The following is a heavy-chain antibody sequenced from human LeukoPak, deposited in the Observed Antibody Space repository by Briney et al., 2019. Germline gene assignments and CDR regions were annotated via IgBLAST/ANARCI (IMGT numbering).Heavy chain of an antibody. V-gene: IGHV4-61*05. CDR3: ARCSSFSDSSGYRPYYFDY. J-gene: IGHJ4*02. D-gene: IGHD3-22*01. Sequence: PSETLSLTCTVSGGSISSSSYYWGWIRQPPGKGLEWIGYIYYSGSTNYNPSLKSRVTISIDTSKNQFSLKLSSVTAADTAVYYCARCSSFSDSSGYRPYYFDYWGQGTLVTVSS. CDR1: GGSISSSSYY. CDR2: IYYSGST.